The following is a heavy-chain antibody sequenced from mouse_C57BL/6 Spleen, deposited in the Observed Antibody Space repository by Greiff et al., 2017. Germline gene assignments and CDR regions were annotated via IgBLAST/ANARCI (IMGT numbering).Heavy chain of an antibody. Sequence: DVKLVESGGGLVKPGGSLKLSCAASGFTFSDYGMHWVRQAPEKGLEWVAYISSGSSTIYYADTVKGRFTISRDNAKNTLFLQMTSLRSEDTAMYYCARQGLGREGVYYFDYWGQGTTLTVSS. J-gene: IGHJ2*01. CDR2: ISSGSSTI. CDR3: ARQGLGREGVYYFDY. D-gene: IGHD4-1*01. CDR1: GFTFSDYG. V-gene: IGHV5-17*01.